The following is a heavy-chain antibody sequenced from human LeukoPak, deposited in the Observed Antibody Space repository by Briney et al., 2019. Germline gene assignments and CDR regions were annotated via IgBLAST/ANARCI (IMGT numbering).Heavy chain of an antibody. CDR2: ISSSGSTI. D-gene: IGHD4-23*01. Sequence: GGSLRLSCAASGFTFSDYYMSWIRQAPGKGLEWVSYISSSGSTIYYADSVKGRFTISRDNAKNSLYLQMNSLRAEDTAVYYCAGQTTVVTPGIYYYYYMDVWGKGTTVTVSS. J-gene: IGHJ6*03. CDR1: GFTFSDYY. V-gene: IGHV3-11*04. CDR3: AGQTTVVTPGIYYYYYMDV.